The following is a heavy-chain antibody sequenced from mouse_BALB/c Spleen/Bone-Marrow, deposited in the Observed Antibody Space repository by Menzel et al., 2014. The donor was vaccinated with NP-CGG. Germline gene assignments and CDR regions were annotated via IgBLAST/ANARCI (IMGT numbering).Heavy chain of an antibody. J-gene: IGHJ4*01. V-gene: IGHV1S132*01. CDR1: GYTFTSYW. CDR3: SSGPLYAMDY. Sequence: QVQLQQSGAELVKPGTSVKLSCKTSGYTFTSYWIQWVKQRPGQGLGWIGEIFPGTDTTYYNEKFKGKATLTIDTSSSTAYMHLNSRTSEDSAVYFCSSGPLYAMDYWGQGTSVTVSS. CDR2: IFPGTDTT.